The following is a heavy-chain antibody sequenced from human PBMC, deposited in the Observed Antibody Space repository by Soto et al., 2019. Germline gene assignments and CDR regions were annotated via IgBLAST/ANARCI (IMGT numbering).Heavy chain of an antibody. D-gene: IGHD6-19*01. CDR2: IWYDGSNK. CDR1: GFTFSSYG. J-gene: IGHJ6*02. Sequence: QVPLVESGGGVVQPGRSLRLSCAASGFTFSSYGMHWVRQAPGKGLEWVAVIWYDGSNKYYADSVKGRFTISRDNSKNTRYLQMNSLRAEDTAVYYCAVAGTESYYYYGMDVWGQGTTVTVSS. CDR3: AVAGTESYYYYGMDV. V-gene: IGHV3-33*01.